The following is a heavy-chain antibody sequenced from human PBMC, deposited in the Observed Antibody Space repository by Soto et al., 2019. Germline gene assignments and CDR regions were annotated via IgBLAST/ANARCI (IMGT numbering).Heavy chain of an antibody. CDR1: GFSFSNAW. CDR2: IKSKTDGGTT. CDR3: SWYGGRRDLHSFPTRRSSDL. V-gene: IGHV3-15*01. D-gene: IGHD3-10*01. Sequence: GGSPRLSCAASGFSFSNAWMSCVRQAPGKGLEWVGRIKSKTDGGTTDYAAPVKGRFTISRDDSKNTLYLQMNSLKTEDTAVYFFSWYGGRRDLHSFPTRRSSDL. J-gene: IGHJ2*01.